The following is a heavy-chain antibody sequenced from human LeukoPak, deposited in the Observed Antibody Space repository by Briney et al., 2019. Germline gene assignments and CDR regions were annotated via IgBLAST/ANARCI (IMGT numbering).Heavy chain of an antibody. CDR1: GFTFSSYA. Sequence: GGSLRLSCAASGFTFSSYAMSWVRQAPGKGLEWVSAISGSGGSTYYADSVKGRFTISRDNSKNTLYLQMNSLRAEDTAVYYCATQRSGWRELGFDYWGQGTLVTVSS. CDR2: ISGSGGST. D-gene: IGHD6-19*01. V-gene: IGHV3-23*01. CDR3: ATQRSGWRELGFDY. J-gene: IGHJ4*02.